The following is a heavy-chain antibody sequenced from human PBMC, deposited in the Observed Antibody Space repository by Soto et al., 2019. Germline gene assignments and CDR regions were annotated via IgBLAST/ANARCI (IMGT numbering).Heavy chain of an antibody. J-gene: IGHJ6*02. Sequence: VASVKVSCKASGGTFSSYAISWVRQAPGQGLEWMGGIIPIFGTANYAQKFQGRVTITADESTSTAYMELSSLRSEDTAVYYCASFYSGSYYYGMDVWGQGTTVTVSS. CDR1: GGTFSSYA. V-gene: IGHV1-69*13. CDR2: IIPIFGTA. CDR3: ASFYSGSYYYGMDV. D-gene: IGHD1-26*01.